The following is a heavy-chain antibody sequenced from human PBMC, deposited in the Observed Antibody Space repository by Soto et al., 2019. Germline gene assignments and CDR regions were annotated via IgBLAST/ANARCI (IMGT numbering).Heavy chain of an antibody. V-gene: IGHV4-59*01. CDR1: GGSIRSFY. CDR2: THYSGST. Sequence: SETLSLTCTVSGGSIRSFYWSWIRQPPGKGLEWIGYTHYSGSTNYNPSLKSRVTISADTSKNQFSLKLSSVTAADTAVYYCARERGNYFDYWGQGTLVTVSS. J-gene: IGHJ4*02. CDR3: ARERGNYFDY.